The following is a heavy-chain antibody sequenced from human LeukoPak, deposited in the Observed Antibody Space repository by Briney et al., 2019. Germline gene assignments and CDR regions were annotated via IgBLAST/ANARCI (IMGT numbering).Heavy chain of an antibody. Sequence: GGSLRLSCAASGFNFDDYVMTWVRQAPGKGLVWVSHINGDGSATIYADSVKGRFTISRDNAKNTLYLQMNSLRAEDTAVYYCAGGSGYSYGSFDYWGQGTLVTVSS. V-gene: IGHV3-74*01. CDR2: INGDGSAT. J-gene: IGHJ4*02. D-gene: IGHD5-18*01. CDR1: GFNFDDYV. CDR3: AGGSGYSYGSFDY.